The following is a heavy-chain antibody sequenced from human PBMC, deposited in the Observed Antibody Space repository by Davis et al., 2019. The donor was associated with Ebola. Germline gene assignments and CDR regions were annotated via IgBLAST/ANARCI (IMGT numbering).Heavy chain of an antibody. CDR3: ARESIYGDSVDFDY. CDR2: INPSGGST. J-gene: IGHJ4*02. CDR1: GYTFINYY. V-gene: IGHV1-46*01. D-gene: IGHD4-17*01. Sequence: AASVKVSCKASGYTFINYYMHWVRQAPGQGLEWMGIINPSGGSTTYAQKFQGRVTMTRDTSTSIVYMELSSLRSEDTAVFYCARESIYGDSVDFDYWGQGTLVIVSS.